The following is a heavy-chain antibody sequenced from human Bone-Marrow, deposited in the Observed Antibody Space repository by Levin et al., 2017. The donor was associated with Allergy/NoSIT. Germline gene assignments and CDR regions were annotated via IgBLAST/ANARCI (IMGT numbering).Heavy chain of an antibody. Sequence: SGGSLRLSCAAPGFSVSRNYMSWVRQTPGKGLEWISIIFGGVTTYYADSVRGRFTTSRDISKNTVYLHMTSLRAEDTAMYYCTGDHGDSLIYHWGQGTLVTVSS. CDR2: IFGGVTT. J-gene: IGHJ5*02. D-gene: IGHD5-24*01. CDR3: TGDHGDSLIYH. V-gene: IGHV3-53*03. CDR1: GFSVSRNY.